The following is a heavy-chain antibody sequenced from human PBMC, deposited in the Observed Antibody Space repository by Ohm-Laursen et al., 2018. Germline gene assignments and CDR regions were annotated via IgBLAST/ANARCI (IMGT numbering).Heavy chain of an antibody. CDR2: VNPNSGNT. D-gene: IGHD3-10*01. CDR3: VKGRGFDFDY. Sequence: SSVKVSCKASGGTFSSYAISWVRQAPGQGLEWMGWVNPNSGNTGYAQKFQGRVTMTRNTSISTAYMELSSLRSEDTAVYYCVKGRGFDFDYWGQGTLVTVSS. J-gene: IGHJ4*02. V-gene: IGHV1-8*02. CDR1: GGTFSSYA.